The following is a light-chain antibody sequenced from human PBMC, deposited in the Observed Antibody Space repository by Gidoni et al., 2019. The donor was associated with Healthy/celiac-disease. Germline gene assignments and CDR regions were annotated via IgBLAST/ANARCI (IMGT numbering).Light chain of an antibody. V-gene: IGLV2-14*01. CDR1: SSDVGGYNY. J-gene: IGLJ1*01. CDR2: YVS. Sequence: QSALTQPASVSGSPGQSITISCTGTSSDVGGYNYVSWYQQHPGKAPKLMIYYVSNRPSGVSNRFSDSKSGNTASLTISGLQAEDEADYYCSSYTSSSIVFGTGTKVTVL. CDR3: SSYTSSSIV.